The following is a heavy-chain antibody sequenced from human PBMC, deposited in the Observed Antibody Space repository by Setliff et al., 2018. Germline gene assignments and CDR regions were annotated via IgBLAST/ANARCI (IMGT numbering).Heavy chain of an antibody. V-gene: IGHV4-4*02. D-gene: IGHD3-22*01. J-gene: IGHJ3*02. Sequence: LSLTCAVSVGSISSSNYWSWIRQPPGKGLEWIGEINHSGSTNHNPSLKSRVTISVDTSKNQFSLNLSSATAADTAMYYCARDYYDSRGSYAFDIWGQGTVVTVSS. CDR2: INHSGST. CDR3: ARDYYDSRGSYAFDI. CDR1: VGSISSSNY.